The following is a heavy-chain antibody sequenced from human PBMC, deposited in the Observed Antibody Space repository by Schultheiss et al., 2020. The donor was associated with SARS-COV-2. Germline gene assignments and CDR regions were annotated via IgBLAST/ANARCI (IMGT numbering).Heavy chain of an antibody. D-gene: IGHD2/OR15-2a*01. CDR2: ISYDGDKK. Sequence: GESLKISCAASGFIFRNYAMHWVRQAPGKRPEWVTLISYDGDKKYYADSVKGRFTISRDNSKNTLYLQMNSLRPEDTAVYYCARDLGETYFNFQHWGQGTLVTVSS. CDR1: GFIFRNYA. CDR3: ARDLGETYFNFQH. V-gene: IGHV3-30-3*01. J-gene: IGHJ1*01.